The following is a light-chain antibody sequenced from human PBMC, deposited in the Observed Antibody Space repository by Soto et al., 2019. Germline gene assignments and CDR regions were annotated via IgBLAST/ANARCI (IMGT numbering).Light chain of an antibody. CDR2: GAS. Sequence: EIVMTQSPATLSVSPGERVTLSCRASQSVRSNLAWYQQKPGQVPRVLIYGASTRALGIPDRFSGSGSGTEFTLTISSLQSEDFAVYYCQHYNNLWGFGGGTKVELK. CDR3: QHYNNLWG. V-gene: IGKV3-15*01. CDR1: QSVRSN. J-gene: IGKJ4*01.